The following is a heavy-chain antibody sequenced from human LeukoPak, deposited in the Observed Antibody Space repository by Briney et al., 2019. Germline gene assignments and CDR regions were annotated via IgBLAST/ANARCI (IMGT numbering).Heavy chain of an antibody. CDR3: ARYRIGGSYPPFDY. CDR2: IIPIFGTA. D-gene: IGHD2-15*01. V-gene: IGHV1-69*13. CDR1: GGTFSSYA. Sequence: ASVKVSCKASGGTFSSYAIGWVRQAPGQGLEWMGGIIPIFGTANYAQKFQGRVTITADESTSTAYMELSSLRSEDTAVYYCARYRIGGSYPPFDYWGQGTLVTVSS. J-gene: IGHJ4*02.